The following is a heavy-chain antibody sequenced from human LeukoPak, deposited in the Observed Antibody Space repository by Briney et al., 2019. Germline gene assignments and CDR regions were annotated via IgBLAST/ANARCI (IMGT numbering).Heavy chain of an antibody. J-gene: IGHJ6*04. D-gene: IGHD3-10*02. CDR1: GFSFSSYS. V-gene: IGHV3-48*04. Sequence: GGSLRLSCVASGFSFSSYSMNWVRQAPGKVLEWVSYISSSSSTIYYADSVKGRFTISRDNAKNSLYLQMNSLRAEDTAVYYCAELGITMIGGVWGKGTTVTISS. CDR3: AELGITMIGGV. CDR2: ISSSSSTI.